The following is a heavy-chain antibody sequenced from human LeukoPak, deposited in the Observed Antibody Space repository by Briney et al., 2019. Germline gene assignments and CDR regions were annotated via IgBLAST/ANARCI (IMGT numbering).Heavy chain of an antibody. CDR3: ARIITGDLDY. CDR2: IYSGGST. Sequence: GGSLRLSCAASGFSVSSNYMSWVRQAPGKGLEWVSVIYSGGSTYYADSVKGRFTISRDNSKNTLYLQMNSLRAEDTAVYYCARIITGDLDYWGQGTLVTVSS. CDR1: GFSVSSNY. V-gene: IGHV3-66*01. D-gene: IGHD7-27*01. J-gene: IGHJ4*02.